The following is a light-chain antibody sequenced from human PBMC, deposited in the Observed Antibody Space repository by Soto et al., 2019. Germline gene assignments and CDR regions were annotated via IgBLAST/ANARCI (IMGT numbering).Light chain of an antibody. CDR3: QQSYRSPYT. Sequence: IQLTQSPSSRSASVGDRVTVTCRASQSINIYLNWYQQKPGKAPTLLIYAASSLQSGVPSRFRGGGSRTDFTLTISSLQPEDFATYYCQQSYRSPYTFGQGTKLEI. CDR1: QSINIY. J-gene: IGKJ2*01. V-gene: IGKV1-39*01. CDR2: AAS.